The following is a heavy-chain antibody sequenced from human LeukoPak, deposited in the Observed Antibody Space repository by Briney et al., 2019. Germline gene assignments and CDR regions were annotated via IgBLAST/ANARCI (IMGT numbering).Heavy chain of an antibody. J-gene: IGHJ6*03. D-gene: IGHD3-3*01. V-gene: IGHV1-18*01. Sequence: ASVKVSCKASGYTFTSYGISWVRQAPGQGLEWMGWISAYNGNTNYAQKLQGRVTMTTDTATSTAYMELRSLRSDDTAVYYCARDQVDFWSGYYSHYYYYYYMDVWGKGTTVTVSS. CDR1: GYTFTSYG. CDR2: ISAYNGNT. CDR3: ARDQVDFWSGYYSHYYYYYYMDV.